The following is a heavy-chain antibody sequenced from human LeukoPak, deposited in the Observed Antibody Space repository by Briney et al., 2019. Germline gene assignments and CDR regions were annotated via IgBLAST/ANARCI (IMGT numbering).Heavy chain of an antibody. J-gene: IGHJ4*02. CDR1: GFTFSSYA. V-gene: IGHV3-23*01. Sequence: GGSLRLSCAASGFTFSSYAMSWVRQAPGKGLEWVSGISGSGGSKNYADSVKGRFTISRDNSKNTLYLQMNSLRAEDTAVYNCAKGEYYYDSSGYYFPRYYFDYWGQGTLVTVSS. D-gene: IGHD3-22*01. CDR3: AKGEYYYDSSGYYFPRYYFDY. CDR2: ISGSGGSK.